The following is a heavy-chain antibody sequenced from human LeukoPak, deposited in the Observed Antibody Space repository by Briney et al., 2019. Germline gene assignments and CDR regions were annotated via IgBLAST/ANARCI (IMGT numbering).Heavy chain of an antibody. CDR2: INPNSGGT. Sequence: GASVKVSCKASGYTFTNYAINWVRQAPGQGLEWMGWINPNSGGTNYAQKFQGRVTMTRDTSISTAYMELSRLRSDDTAVYYCAANSYGLYRDAFDIWGQGTMVTVSS. CDR1: GYTFTNYA. J-gene: IGHJ3*02. CDR3: AANSYGLYRDAFDI. V-gene: IGHV1-2*02. D-gene: IGHD5-18*01.